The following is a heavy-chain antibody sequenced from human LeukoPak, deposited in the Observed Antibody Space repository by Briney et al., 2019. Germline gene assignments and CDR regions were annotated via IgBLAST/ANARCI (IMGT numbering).Heavy chain of an antibody. CDR3: ARYFNGNGYSSLRGDY. CDR2: IIQDGSQK. Sequence: GGSLRLSCVASGFTFSTYWMTWVRQAPGTGLEWLASIIQDGSQKYNVDSVKGRFTIFRDNAKNSLYLQMDSLRVEDTAVYYCARYFNGNGYSSLRGDYWGQGTLVTVSS. D-gene: IGHD3-3*01. V-gene: IGHV3-7*01. J-gene: IGHJ4*02. CDR1: GFTFSTYW.